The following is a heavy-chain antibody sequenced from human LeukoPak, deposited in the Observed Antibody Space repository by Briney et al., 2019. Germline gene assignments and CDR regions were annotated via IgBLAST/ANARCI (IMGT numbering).Heavy chain of an antibody. CDR1: GFTLSNHW. CDR2: IRYDGTNK. CDR3: AREALYYYDSSGYSHAFDI. J-gene: IGHJ3*02. V-gene: IGHV3-30*02. D-gene: IGHD3-22*01. Sequence: GGSLRLSCAASGFTLSNHWMIWVRQAPGKGLEWVAFIRYDGTNKYYADSVKGRFTISRDNSKNTLYLQMNSLRAEDTAVYYCAREALYYYDSSGYSHAFDIWGQGTMVTVSS.